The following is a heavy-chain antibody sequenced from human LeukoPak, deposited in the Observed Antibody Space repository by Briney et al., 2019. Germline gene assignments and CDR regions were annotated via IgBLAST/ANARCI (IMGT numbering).Heavy chain of an antibody. CDR3: ARDHGHKSVDY. CDR2: ISAYNGNT. D-gene: IGHD2-21*01. J-gene: IGHJ4*02. V-gene: IGHV1-18*01. Sequence: ASVKVSCKACGYTFSSYGISWLRQGPGQGLEWMGWISAYNGNTNYAQKFQGRVTMTTDTSTSTLYMEVRSLRSDDTAVYYCARDHGHKSVDYWGQGTLVSVSS. CDR1: GYTFSSYG.